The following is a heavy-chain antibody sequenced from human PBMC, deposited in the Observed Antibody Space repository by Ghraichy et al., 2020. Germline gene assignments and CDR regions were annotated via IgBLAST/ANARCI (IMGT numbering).Heavy chain of an antibody. CDR1: GFTLSNAW. CDR3: TTDVIIFNWFDP. J-gene: IGHJ5*02. CDR2: IKSKTDGGTT. Sequence: GESLNISCAASGFTLSNAWMSWVRQAPGKGLEWVGRIKSKTDGGTTDYAAPVKGRFTISRDDSKNTLYLQMNSLKTEDTAVYYCTTDVIIFNWFDPWGQGTLVTVSS. D-gene: IGHD3-3*02. V-gene: IGHV3-15*01.